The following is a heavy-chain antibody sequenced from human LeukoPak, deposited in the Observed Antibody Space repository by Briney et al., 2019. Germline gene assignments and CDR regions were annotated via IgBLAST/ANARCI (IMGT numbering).Heavy chain of an antibody. D-gene: IGHD5-18*01. J-gene: IGHJ4*02. Sequence: SETLSLTCTVSGGSISSSSYYWGWVRQPPGKGLEWIGSIYYSGSTYYNPSLKSRVTISVDTSKNQFSLKLSSVTAADTAVYYCARHLAAMVTFDYWGQGTLVTVSS. V-gene: IGHV4-39*01. CDR3: ARHLAAMVTFDY. CDR1: GGSISSSSYY. CDR2: IYYSGST.